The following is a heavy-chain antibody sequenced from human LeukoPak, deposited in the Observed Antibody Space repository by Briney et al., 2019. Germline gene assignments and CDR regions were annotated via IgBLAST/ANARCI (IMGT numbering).Heavy chain of an antibody. D-gene: IGHD5-24*01. CDR1: GFTFTNFA. Sequence: GGSLRLSCVASGFTFTNFAVHWVRQAPGKGLEWVAFISYDGSTKYYTDSVKGRFTISRDNSKNTLYLQMNSLRTEDTAVYYCARRSRDGWYFDYWGQGTLVTVSS. CDR3: ARRSRDGWYFDY. V-gene: IGHV3-30*04. J-gene: IGHJ4*02. CDR2: ISYDGSTK.